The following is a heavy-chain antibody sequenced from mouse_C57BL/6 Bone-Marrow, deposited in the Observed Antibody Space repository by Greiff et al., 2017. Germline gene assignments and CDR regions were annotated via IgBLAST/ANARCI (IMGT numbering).Heavy chain of an antibody. J-gene: IGHJ3*01. CDR2: INPGSGGT. CDR3: ARHPFAY. V-gene: IGHV1-54*01. Sequence: QVQLQQSGAELVRPGTSVKVSCKASGYAFTNYLIEWVKQRPGQGLEWIGVINPGSGGTNYNEKFKGKATLTADKSSRTAYMQLSSLTSEDSAVYFCARHPFAYWGQGTLVTVSA. CDR1: GYAFTNYL.